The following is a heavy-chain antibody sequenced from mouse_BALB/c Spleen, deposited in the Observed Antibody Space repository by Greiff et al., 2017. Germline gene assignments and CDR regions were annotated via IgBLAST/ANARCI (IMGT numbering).Heavy chain of an antibody. Sequence: DVMLVESGGGLVKPGGSLKLSCAASGFTFSSYAMSWVRQTPEKRLEWVATISSGGSYTYYPDSVKGRFTISRDNTKNTLYLPMSSLRSEDTAMYYCARHPLIDNDSAMDYWGQGTSVTVSS. CDR3: ARHPLIDNDSAMDY. V-gene: IGHV5-9-3*01. CDR2: ISSGGSYT. CDR1: GFTFSSYA. D-gene: IGHD2-4*01. J-gene: IGHJ4*01.